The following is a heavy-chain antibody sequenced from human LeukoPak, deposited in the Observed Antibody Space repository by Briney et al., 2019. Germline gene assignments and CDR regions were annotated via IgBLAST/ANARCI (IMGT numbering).Heavy chain of an antibody. Sequence: ASVKVSCKASGCTFTSYYMHWVRQAPGQGLEWMGIINPSGGSTSYAQKFQGRVTMTRDTSTSTVYMELSSLRSEDTAVYYCARDMDIVVVPAAHIRKDAAFDIWGQGTMVTVSS. D-gene: IGHD2-2*03. J-gene: IGHJ3*02. CDR3: ARDMDIVVVPAAHIRKDAAFDI. CDR2: INPSGGST. V-gene: IGHV1-46*01. CDR1: GCTFTSYY.